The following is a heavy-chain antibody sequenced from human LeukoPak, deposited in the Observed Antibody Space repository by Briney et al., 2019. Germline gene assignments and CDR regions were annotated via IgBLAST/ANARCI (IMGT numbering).Heavy chain of an antibody. V-gene: IGHV5-51*01. CDR1: GYSFTSYW. D-gene: IGHD4-11*01. CDR2: IYPGDSDT. CDR3: VRQRLQGHYYYMDV. Sequence: GESLKISCKGSGYSFTSYWIGWVRQMPGKGLEWMGIIYPGDSDTRYSPSFQGQVTISDDKSISTAYLQWSSLKASDTAMYYGVRQRLQGHYYYMDVSLKATTVTHSS. J-gene: IGHJ6*03.